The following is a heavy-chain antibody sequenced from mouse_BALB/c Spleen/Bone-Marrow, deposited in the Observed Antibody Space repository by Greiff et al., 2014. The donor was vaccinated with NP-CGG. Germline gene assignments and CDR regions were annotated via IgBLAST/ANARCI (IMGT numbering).Heavy chain of an antibody. J-gene: IGHJ2*01. CDR1: GFTFSSFG. D-gene: IGHD4-1*01. V-gene: IGHV5-17*02. Sequence: EVKLMESGGGLVQPGGSRKLSCAASGFTFSSFGMHWVRQAPERGLEWVAYISSGSSTIFYADTVKGRFTISRDNPKNTLFLQMTSLRSEDTAMNYCARGGNWEDFDYWGQGTTLTVSS. CDR3: ARGGNWEDFDY. CDR2: ISSGSSTI.